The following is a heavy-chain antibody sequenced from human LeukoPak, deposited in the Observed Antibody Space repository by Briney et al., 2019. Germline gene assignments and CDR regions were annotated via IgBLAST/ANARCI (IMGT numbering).Heavy chain of an antibody. CDR2: ISAYNGNT. V-gene: IGHV1-18*01. J-gene: IGHJ4*02. CDR3: ARDRTIAAAGTPDY. Sequence: AXVKVSCKASGYTFTSYGISWVRQAPGQGLEGMGWISAYNGNTNYAQKLQGRVTMTTDTSTNTAYMELRSLRSDDTAVYYCARDRTIAAAGTPDYWGQGTLVTVSS. D-gene: IGHD6-13*01. CDR1: GYTFTSYG.